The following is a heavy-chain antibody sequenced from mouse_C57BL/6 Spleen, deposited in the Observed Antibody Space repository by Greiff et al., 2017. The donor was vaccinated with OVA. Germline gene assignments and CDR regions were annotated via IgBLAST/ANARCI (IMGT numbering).Heavy chain of an antibody. CDR2: ISSGSSTI. D-gene: IGHD2-1*01. CDR3: ARGKVRYYGNIDYAMDY. CDR1: GFTFSDYG. V-gene: IGHV5-17*01. Sequence: EVNLVESGGGLVKPGGSLKLSCAASGFTFSDYGMHWVRQAPEKGLEWVAYISSGSSTIYYADTVKGRFTISRDNAKNTLFLQMTSLRSEDTAMNYCARGKVRYYGNIDYAMDYWGQGTSVTVSS. J-gene: IGHJ4*01.